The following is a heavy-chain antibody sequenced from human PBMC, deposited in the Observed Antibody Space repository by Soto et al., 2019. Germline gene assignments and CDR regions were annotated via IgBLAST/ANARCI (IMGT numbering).Heavy chain of an antibody. CDR2: IIPIFGTA. V-gene: IGHV1-69*13. J-gene: IGHJ4*02. CDR1: GGTFSSYA. D-gene: IGHD5-18*01. Sequence: GASVKVSCKASGGTFSSYAISWVRQAPGQGLEWMGGIIPIFGTANYAQKFQGRVTITADESTSTAYMELSSLRSEDTAVYYCARGRALYVDTAMVIGPTFDYWGQGTLVTVSS. CDR3: ARGRALYVDTAMVIGPTFDY.